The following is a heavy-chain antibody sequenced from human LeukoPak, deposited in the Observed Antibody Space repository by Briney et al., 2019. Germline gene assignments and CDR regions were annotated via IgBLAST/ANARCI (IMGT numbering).Heavy chain of an antibody. CDR3: ARNYYGSSLNWFDP. V-gene: IGHV4-61*02. CDR2: IYTSGST. CDR1: GGSISSGSYY. J-gene: IGHJ5*02. Sequence: SQTLSLTCTVSGGSISSGSYYWSWIRQPAGKGLEWIGRIYTSGSTNYNPSLKSRVTISVDTSKNQFSLKLSSVTAADTAMYYCARNYYGSSLNWFDPWGQGTLVTVSS. D-gene: IGHD3-10*01.